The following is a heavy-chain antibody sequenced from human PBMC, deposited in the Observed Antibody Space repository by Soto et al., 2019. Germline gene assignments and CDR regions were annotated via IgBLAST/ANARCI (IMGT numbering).Heavy chain of an antibody. J-gene: IGHJ4*01. V-gene: IGHV1-18*01. CDR2: ISAYNGNT. CDR3: ARVQRRYDFPY. D-gene: IGHD5-12*01. CDR1: GYTFTSYG. Sequence: QVQLVQSGAEVKKPGASVKVSCKASGYTFTSYGINWVRQAPGQGLEWMGWISAYNGNTHYAQKLQGRVTMTPDTSPSTAHMERRSPRPDDTALYYCARVQRRYDFPYWRPGPLVTVSS.